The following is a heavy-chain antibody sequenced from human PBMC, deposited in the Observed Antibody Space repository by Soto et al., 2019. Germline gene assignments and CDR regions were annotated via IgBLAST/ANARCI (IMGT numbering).Heavy chain of an antibody. CDR3: ARVKAQILSSGWYGGDDI. CDR2: IRDSGHTT. Sequence: EVQLLESGGGLVQPGGSLRLSCAASGFTFSTYSMTWIRQAPGKGLEWVSTIRDSGHTTHYADSVRGRFAISRDNSKNTLFLQMNSLRPEDTAVYYCARVKAQILSSGWYGGDDIWGQGTMVTVSS. J-gene: IGHJ3*02. D-gene: IGHD6-19*01. V-gene: IGHV3-23*01. CDR1: GFTFSTYS.